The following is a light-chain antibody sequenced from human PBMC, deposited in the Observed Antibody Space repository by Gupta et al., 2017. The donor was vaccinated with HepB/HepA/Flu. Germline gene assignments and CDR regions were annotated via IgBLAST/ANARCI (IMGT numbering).Light chain of an antibody. CDR3: GTWDNGLIAYV. J-gene: IGLJ1*01. V-gene: IGLV1-51*02. CDR1: STNIGNNY. Sequence: QSVLTQPPSVSAAPGQKVTISCSGSSTNIGNNYVSWYQQLPGTAPQLLISQNNERPSGIPDRFSGSRSGVSATLSITGLQTGDEAEYYCGTWDNGLIAYVFGSGTQVTVL. CDR2: QNN.